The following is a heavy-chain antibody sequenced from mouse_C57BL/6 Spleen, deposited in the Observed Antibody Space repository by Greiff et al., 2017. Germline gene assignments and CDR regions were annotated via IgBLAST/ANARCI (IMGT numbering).Heavy chain of an antibody. CDR3: ARWDYSNPDAMDY. J-gene: IGHJ4*01. CDR1: GYAFSSYW. CDR2: IYPGDGDT. D-gene: IGHD2-5*01. Sequence: QVQLQQSGAELVKPGASVKISCKASGYAFSSYWMNWVKQRPGKGLEWIGQIYPGDGDTNYNGKFKGKATLTADKSSSTAYMQLSSLTSEDSAVYFCARWDYSNPDAMDYWGQGTSVTVSS. V-gene: IGHV1-80*01.